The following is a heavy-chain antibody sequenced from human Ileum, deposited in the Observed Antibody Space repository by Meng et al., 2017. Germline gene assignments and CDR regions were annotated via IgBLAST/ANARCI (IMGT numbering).Heavy chain of an antibody. CDR1: EFTFSDYY. V-gene: IGHV3-72*01. Sequence: GESLKISCAASEFTFSDYYMDWVRQAPGKGLEWIGRTRNKANSYSTEYAASVKSRFTISRDYSKNSLYLQMNSLKTEDTAVYYCTRVSSAANVFDYWGQGTVVTVSS. D-gene: IGHD2-15*01. J-gene: IGHJ4*02. CDR2: TRNKANSYST. CDR3: TRVSSAANVFDY.